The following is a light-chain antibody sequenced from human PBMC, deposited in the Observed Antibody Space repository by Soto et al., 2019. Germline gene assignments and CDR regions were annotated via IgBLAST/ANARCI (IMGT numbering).Light chain of an antibody. CDR2: GAS. V-gene: IGKV3-20*01. CDR3: QQYGSSPKT. Sequence: EIVLTQSPGTLSLSPGERATLSCRASQSVSSSYLAWYQQKPGQAPRLLIYGASSRATGIPDRFSGSGSGTDFTFTISRLELEDFEVYYCQQYGSSPKTFGQGTKVEIK. J-gene: IGKJ1*01. CDR1: QSVSSSY.